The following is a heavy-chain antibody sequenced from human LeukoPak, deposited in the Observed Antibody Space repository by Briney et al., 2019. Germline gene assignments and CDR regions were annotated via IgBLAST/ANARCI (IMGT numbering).Heavy chain of an antibody. CDR1: GFTFSSYG. CDR2: IRYDGSNK. Sequence: PGGSLRLSCAASGFTFSSYGMHWVRQAPGKGLEWVAFIRYDGSNKYYADSVKGRFTISRDNSKNTLYLQMNSLRAEDTAVYYCAKDRLRGFWSGYFDYWGQGTLVTVSS. J-gene: IGHJ4*02. D-gene: IGHD3-3*01. CDR3: AKDRLRGFWSGYFDY. V-gene: IGHV3-30*02.